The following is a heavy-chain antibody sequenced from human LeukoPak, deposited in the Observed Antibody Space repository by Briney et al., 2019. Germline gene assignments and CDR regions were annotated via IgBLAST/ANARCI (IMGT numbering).Heavy chain of an antibody. V-gene: IGHV3-23*01. D-gene: IGHD3-3*01. J-gene: IGHJ4*02. CDR2: ISGIGGST. CDR1: GFTFSTYG. CDR3: AKGPGERAFGDGWVDY. Sequence: GGTLRLSCAASGFTFSTYGMSWVRQAPGKGLEWVSTISGIGGSTHYADSVKGRFTISRDNSKNTLYLQMNSLRAEDTAVYYCAKGPGERAFGDGWVDYWGQGTLVTVSS.